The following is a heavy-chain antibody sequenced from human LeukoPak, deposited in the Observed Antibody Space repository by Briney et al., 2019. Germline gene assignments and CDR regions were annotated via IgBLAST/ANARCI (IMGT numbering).Heavy chain of an antibody. J-gene: IGHJ4*02. Sequence: PSETLSLTCAVYGGSFSGYYWSWIRQPPGKGLEWIGEINHSGSTNYNPPLKSRVTISVDTSKNQFSLKLSSVTAADTAVYYCARGQDSGSYFDYWGQGTLVTVSS. CDR2: INHSGST. CDR1: GGSFSGYY. V-gene: IGHV4-34*01. D-gene: IGHD1-26*01. CDR3: ARGQDSGSYFDY.